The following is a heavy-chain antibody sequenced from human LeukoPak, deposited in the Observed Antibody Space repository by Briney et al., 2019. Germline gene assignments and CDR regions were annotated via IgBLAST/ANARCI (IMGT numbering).Heavy chain of an antibody. J-gene: IGHJ6*02. V-gene: IGHV3-33*01. CDR2: IWYDGSNK. D-gene: IGHD3-10*01. Sequence: PGRSLRLSCAASGFTFSSYGMHWVRQAPGKGLEWVAVIWYDGSNKYYADSVKGRFTISRDNSKNTLYLQMNSLRAEDTAVYYCARPVMVRGLTPYYYYYGMDVWGQGTTVTVSS. CDR3: ARPVMVRGLTPYYYYYGMDV. CDR1: GFTFSSYG.